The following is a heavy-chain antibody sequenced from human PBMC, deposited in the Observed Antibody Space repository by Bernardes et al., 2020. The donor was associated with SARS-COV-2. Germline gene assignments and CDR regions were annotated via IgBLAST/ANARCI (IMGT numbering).Heavy chain of an antibody. Sequence: GGSLRLSCAASGFSFSNYGMNWVRQAPGKGLEWVSHISNSGSTIYYADSVKGRFTISRDNAKNSLYLQMNSLRAVDTAVYYCARDTFATSGNYFPGHYYGMDVWGQGTTVTVPS. D-gene: IGHD3-10*01. J-gene: IGHJ6*02. CDR1: GFSFSNYG. CDR3: ARDTFATSGNYFPGHYYGMDV. V-gene: IGHV3-48*03. CDR2: ISNSGSTI.